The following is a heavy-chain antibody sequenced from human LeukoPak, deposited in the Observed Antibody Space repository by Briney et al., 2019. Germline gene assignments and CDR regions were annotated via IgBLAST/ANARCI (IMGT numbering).Heavy chain of an antibody. J-gene: IGHJ5*01. Sequence: ASVKVSCKASGYTFTGYYMHWVRQAPGQGLEWMGWINPNSGGTNYAQKFQGWVTMTRDTSISTAYMELSRLRSDDTAVYYCARERRRGSSSWYRIPQAGPNWFDSWGQGTLVTVSS. CDR3: ARERRRGSSSWYRIPQAGPNWFDS. CDR2: INPNSGGT. D-gene: IGHD6-13*01. V-gene: IGHV1-2*04. CDR1: GYTFTGYY.